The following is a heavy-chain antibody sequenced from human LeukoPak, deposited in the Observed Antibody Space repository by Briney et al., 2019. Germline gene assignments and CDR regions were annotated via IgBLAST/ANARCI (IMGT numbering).Heavy chain of an antibody. CDR3: ARGKFSDYTGNPGARKTSYYMDV. Sequence: PGGSLRLSCAASGFTFSSYGMHWVRQAPGKGLEWVSSISSRSSYIYYADSVKGRFTISRDNSKNTLYLQMNSLRAEDTAVYYCARGKFSDYTGNPGARKTSYYMDVWGKGTTVTVSS. V-gene: IGHV3-21*01. CDR2: ISSRSSYI. D-gene: IGHD4-11*01. CDR1: GFTFSSYG. J-gene: IGHJ6*03.